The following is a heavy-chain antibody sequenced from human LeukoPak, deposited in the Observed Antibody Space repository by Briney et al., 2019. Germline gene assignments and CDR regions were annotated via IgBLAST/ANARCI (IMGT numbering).Heavy chain of an antibody. V-gene: IGHV3-23*05. CDR1: EFTFSNYA. CDR2: NRT. J-gene: IGHJ4*02. CDR3: AKERAGYTNPYYFDY. D-gene: IGHD3-16*02. Sequence: PGGSLRLSCAASEFTFSNYAMTWVRQAPGKGLQWVSTNRTYYVESVRGRFTISRDNFNNTLYLQMNSLRAEDTAVYYCAKERAGYTNPYYFDYWGQGTLVTVSS.